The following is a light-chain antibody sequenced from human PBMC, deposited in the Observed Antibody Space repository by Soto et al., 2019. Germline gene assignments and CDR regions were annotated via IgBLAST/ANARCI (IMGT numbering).Light chain of an antibody. J-gene: IGLJ3*02. CDR2: LDRSGSY. CDR1: SGHSTYI. V-gene: IGLV4-60*02. CDR3: ETWYSNTHKV. Sequence: QSVLTQSSSASASLGSSVKLTCILSSGHSTYIIAWHQQQPGKAPRFLMTLDRSGSYNRGSGVPDRISGSSSGADRYLNIYTLQFEDEGDYYCETWYSNTHKVFGGGTKLTVL.